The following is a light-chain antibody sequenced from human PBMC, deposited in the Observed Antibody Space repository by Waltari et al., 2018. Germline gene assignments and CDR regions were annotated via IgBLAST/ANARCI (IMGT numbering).Light chain of an antibody. Sequence: SYELTQPPSVSVSPGQTARITCSGDALPKKYAYWYQQKSGQAPVLVIYEDSKRPSGIPGRFSGSSSWTMATLTISGAQVEDEADYYCYSTDSSGNHPVVFGGGTKLTVL. CDR1: ALPKKY. J-gene: IGLJ2*01. CDR2: EDS. V-gene: IGLV3-10*01. CDR3: YSTDSSGNHPVV.